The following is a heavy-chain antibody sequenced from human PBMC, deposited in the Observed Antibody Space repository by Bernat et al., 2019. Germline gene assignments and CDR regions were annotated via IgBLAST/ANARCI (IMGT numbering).Heavy chain of an antibody. D-gene: IGHD6-13*01. V-gene: IGHV3-30-3*01. Sequence: QVQLVESGGGVVQPGRSLRLSCAASGFTFSSYAMHWVRQAPGRGPEWVAVISYDGSNKYYADSVKGRFTISRDNSKNTLYLQMNSLRAEDTAVYYCARDRSYSSSRPKYYYYYGMDVWGQGTTVTVSS. CDR2: ISYDGSNK. J-gene: IGHJ6*02. CDR3: ARDRSYSSSRPKYYYYYGMDV. CDR1: GFTFSSYA.